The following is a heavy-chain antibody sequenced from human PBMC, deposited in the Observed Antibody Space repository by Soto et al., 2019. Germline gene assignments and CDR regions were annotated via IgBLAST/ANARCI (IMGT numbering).Heavy chain of an antibody. CDR2: ISAYNGNT. J-gene: IGHJ4*02. Sequence: HVHLVQSGAEVKKPGASVKVSCKASGYTFTSYGISWVRQAPGQGLEWMGWISAYNGNTNYAQKLHGRVTMTTDTSTSTAYMELRSLRADDTAVYYCAIRYDSSGQYDNWGQGTLVSVSS. D-gene: IGHD3-22*01. V-gene: IGHV1-18*04. CDR3: AIRYDSSGQYDN. CDR1: GYTFTSYG.